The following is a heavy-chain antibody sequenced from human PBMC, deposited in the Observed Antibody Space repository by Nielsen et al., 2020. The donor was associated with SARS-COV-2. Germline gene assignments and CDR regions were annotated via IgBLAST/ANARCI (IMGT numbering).Heavy chain of an antibody. CDR3: ARVLVIGYDFWSGFDY. V-gene: IGHV1-18*01. CDR1: GYTFSSYG. Sequence: ASVKVSCKASGYTFSSYGISWVRQAPGQGLEWMGWMGAHNGYTNYAREFQARVTMTTDTSTSTAYMELRTLRPDDTAIYYCARVLVIGYDFWSGFDYWGQGTLVTVSS. CDR2: MGAHNGYT. D-gene: IGHD3-3*01. J-gene: IGHJ4*02.